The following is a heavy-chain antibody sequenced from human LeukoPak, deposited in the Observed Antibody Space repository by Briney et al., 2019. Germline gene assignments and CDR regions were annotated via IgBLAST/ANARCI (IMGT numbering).Heavy chain of an antibody. Sequence: KPGGSLRLSCTASGFTFGDYAMSWFRQAPGKGLVWVGFIRSNAYGGTTAYAASVKGRFSMSRDDSKSIAYLQINSLKTEDTAVYYCTRARSNGDGSGSYWGQGTLVTVSS. CDR3: TRARSNGDGSGSY. D-gene: IGHD3-10*01. J-gene: IGHJ4*02. CDR2: IRSNAYGGTT. V-gene: IGHV3-49*05. CDR1: GFTFGDYA.